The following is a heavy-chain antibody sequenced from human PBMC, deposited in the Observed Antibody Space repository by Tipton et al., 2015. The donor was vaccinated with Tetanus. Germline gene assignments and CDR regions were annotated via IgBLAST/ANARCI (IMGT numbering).Heavy chain of an antibody. J-gene: IGHJ4*02. CDR2: ISYDGSNR. CDR3: AKEQYYDFWSGYYVLDY. Sequence: SLRLSCAASGFTFSSYGMHWVRQAPGKGLEWVAVISYDGSNRYYADSVKGRFTISRDNSKNTLYLQMNSLRAEDTAVYYCAKEQYYDFWSGYYVLDYWGQGTLVTVSS. D-gene: IGHD3-3*01. V-gene: IGHV3-30*18. CDR1: GFTFSSYG.